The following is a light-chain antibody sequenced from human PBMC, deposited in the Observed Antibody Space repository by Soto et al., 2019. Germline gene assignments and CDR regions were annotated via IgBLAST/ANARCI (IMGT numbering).Light chain of an antibody. CDR2: AAS. CDR1: QGISNS. Sequence: DIQMTQSPSSLSAFVGDSVTFTCRASQGISNSLAWYHQKPGKVPKLLVYAASTLQSGVPSRFSGSGSGTEFTLTIRSLQPEDVGTYYCQHYHSPPVTFGPGTKLEIK. CDR3: QHYHSPPVT. V-gene: IGKV1-27*01. J-gene: IGKJ3*01.